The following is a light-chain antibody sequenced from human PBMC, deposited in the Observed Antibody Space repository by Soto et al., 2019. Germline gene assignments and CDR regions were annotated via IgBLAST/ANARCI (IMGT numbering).Light chain of an antibody. V-gene: IGKV3-15*01. J-gene: IGKJ2*01. CDR2: GAS. CDR3: QQYYNWPLYT. Sequence: EIVMTQSPATLSVSPGGRATLSCRASQSVSSELAWYQQKPGQAPRLLIYGASTRATGIPARFSGSGSGTEFTLTISSLQSEDFAVYYCQQYYNWPLYTFGQGTKLEIK. CDR1: QSVSSE.